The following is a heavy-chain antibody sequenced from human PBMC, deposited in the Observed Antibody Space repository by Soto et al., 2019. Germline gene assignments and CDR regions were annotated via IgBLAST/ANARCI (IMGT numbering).Heavy chain of an antibody. V-gene: IGHV3-23*01. D-gene: IGHD2-15*01. CDR1: GFTFSSYA. CDR2: ISGSGGST. J-gene: IGHJ6*02. CDR3: AKKESRVVAAAYGMDV. Sequence: GGSLRLSCAAPGFTFSSYAMSWVRQAPGKGLEWVSAISGSGGSTYYADSVKGRFTISRDNSKNTLYLQMNSLRAEDTAVYYCAKKESRVVAAAYGMDVWGQGTTVTVSS.